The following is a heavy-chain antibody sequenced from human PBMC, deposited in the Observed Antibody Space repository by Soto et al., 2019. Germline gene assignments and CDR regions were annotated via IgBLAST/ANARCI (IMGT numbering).Heavy chain of an antibody. J-gene: IGHJ5*02. D-gene: IGHD3-16*01. CDR1: GDSIRRRGFY. CDR2: VYYSGTT. Sequence: SETLCLTCTVSGDSIRRRGFYWSWIRHHPGGGLEWIGFVYYSGTTDYKPSLRGRVAISADTSRNQFSLRLTSVTAADTAVYYCAASGAREGDWFDPWGQGILVTVSS. CDR3: AASGAREGDWFDP. V-gene: IGHV4-31*03.